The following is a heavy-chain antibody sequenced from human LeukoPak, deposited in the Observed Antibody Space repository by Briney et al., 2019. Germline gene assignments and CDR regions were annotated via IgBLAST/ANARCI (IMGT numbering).Heavy chain of an antibody. CDR1: GYTLTELS. J-gene: IGHJ5*02. V-gene: IGHV1-24*01. CDR3: ATLTYSGSSNNWFDP. Sequence: ASVKVSCKVSGYTLTELSMHWVRQAPGKGLEWMGGSDPEDGETIYAQKFQGRVTMTEDTSTDTAYMELSSLRSEDTAVYYCATLTYSGSSNNWFDPWGQGTLVTVSS. D-gene: IGHD1-26*01. CDR2: SDPEDGET.